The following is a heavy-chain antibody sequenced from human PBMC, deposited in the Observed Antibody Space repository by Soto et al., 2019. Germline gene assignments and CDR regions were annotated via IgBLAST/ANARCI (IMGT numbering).Heavy chain of an antibody. J-gene: IGHJ6*02. CDR2: IYYSGST. Sequence: SETLSLTCTVSGGSISSGDYYWSWIRQPPGKGLEWIGYIYYSGSTYYNPSLKSRVTISVDTSKNQFSLELSSVTAADTAVYYCARDHVAPNGMDVWGQGTTVTVSS. CDR1: GGSISSGDYY. V-gene: IGHV4-30-4*01. D-gene: IGHD2-21*01. CDR3: ARDHVAPNGMDV.